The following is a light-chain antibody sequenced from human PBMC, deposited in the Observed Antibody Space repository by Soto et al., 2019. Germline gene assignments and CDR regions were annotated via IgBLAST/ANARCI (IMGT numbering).Light chain of an antibody. V-gene: IGKV1-39*01. CDR1: RSIISY. J-gene: IGKJ2*01. CDR3: QQSYSSPRT. CDR2: AAS. Sequence: DILMTQSPSSLYASVGDRVTMTCQSSRSIISYLNWYQQKAGKAPQLLIYAASSLQSGVPARFSGSGSGTDFILSISSLQPEDSAIYYCQQSYSSPRTFGQGTKLEI.